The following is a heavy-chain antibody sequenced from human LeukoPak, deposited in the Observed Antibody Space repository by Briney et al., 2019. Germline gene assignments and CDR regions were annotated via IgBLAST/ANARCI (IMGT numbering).Heavy chain of an antibody. V-gene: IGHV3-23*01. CDR1: GFTFSSYA. Sequence: GGSLRLSCAASGFTFSSYAMSWVRQAPGKGLEWVSTISGSDGRTYYADSVKGRFTVSSDNSKNTLYLQMSSLRAEDTAVYYCAKDRGRYYDSSGYYWGYYFDSWGQGILVTVSA. CDR2: ISGSDGRT. CDR3: AKDRGRYYDSSGYYWGYYFDS. J-gene: IGHJ4*02. D-gene: IGHD3-22*01.